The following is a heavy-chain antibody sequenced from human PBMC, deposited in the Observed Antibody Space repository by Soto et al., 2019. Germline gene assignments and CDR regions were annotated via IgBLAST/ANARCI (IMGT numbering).Heavy chain of an antibody. CDR2: IKQDGSEK. J-gene: IGHJ4*02. CDR1: GCTFSSYW. Sequence: AGGSLRLSCAASGCTFSSYWMSWVRQAPGKGLEWVANIKQDGSEKYYVDSVKGRFTISRDNAKNSLYLQMNSLRAEDTAVYYCARVRYDSSGYEVYFDYWGQGTLVTVSS. V-gene: IGHV3-7*01. D-gene: IGHD3-22*01. CDR3: ARVRYDSSGYEVYFDY.